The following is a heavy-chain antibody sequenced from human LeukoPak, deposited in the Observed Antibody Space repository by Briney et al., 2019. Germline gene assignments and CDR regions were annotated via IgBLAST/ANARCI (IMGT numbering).Heavy chain of an antibody. V-gene: IGHV4-59*01. CDR2: IYYSGGT. D-gene: IGHD1-26*01. CDR3: ARGYSGSYYYYYYYMDV. Sequence: SETLSLTCTVSGVSISSYYRSWIRQPPGKGLEWIGYIYYSGGTTYNPSLKSRVITSVGTSKKKSSLKLSSVTAADTAVYYCARGYSGSYYYYYYYMDVWGKGNTVTASS. J-gene: IGHJ6*03. CDR1: GVSISSYY.